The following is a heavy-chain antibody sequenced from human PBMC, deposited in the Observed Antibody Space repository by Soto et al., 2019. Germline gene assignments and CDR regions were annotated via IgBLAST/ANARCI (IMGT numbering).Heavy chain of an antibody. Sequence: GGNLRLSSAAYRFILCSDIMYYLRQDLGKRLERVSFISMGSSYIYYADSVKARFTISRDNAKNSLYLQMNSLRAEDTAVFYCARDGKYQLPSLYYFDYWGQGA. V-gene: IGHV3-21*01. CDR2: ISMGSSYI. CDR3: ARDGKYQLPSLYYFDY. J-gene: IGHJ4*02. CDR1: RFILCSDI. D-gene: IGHD2-2*01.